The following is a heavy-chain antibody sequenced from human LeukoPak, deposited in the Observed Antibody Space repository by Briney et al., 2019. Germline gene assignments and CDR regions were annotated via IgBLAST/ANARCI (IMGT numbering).Heavy chain of an antibody. V-gene: IGHV3-30*03. CDR2: ISSDGRDK. D-gene: IGHD6-25*01. J-gene: IGHJ4*02. CDR3: AIDLRRIAAYYFDY. Sequence: GGSLRLSCAASEFSFSTYAMHWVRQAPGKGLEWVAVISSDGRDKHHADSVQGRFTISRDISKNTLYLQMNSLRTEDTAVYYCAIDLRRIAAYYFDYWGQGALVTVSS. CDR1: EFSFSTYA.